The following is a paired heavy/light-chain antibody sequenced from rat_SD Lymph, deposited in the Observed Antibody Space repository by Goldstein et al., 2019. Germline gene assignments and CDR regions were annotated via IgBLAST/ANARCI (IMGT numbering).Heavy chain of an antibody. Sequence: EVQLVESGGGLVQPGRSLKLSCVASGFTFSNYGMNWIRQAPGKGLEWVAYISSGSSYIYYAETVKGRFTISRDNAKNTLYLQMTSLRSEDTALYYCARQAGRNRYWYFDFWGPGTMVTVSS. CDR1: GFTFSNYG. V-gene: IGHV5-34*01. CDR2: ISSGSSYI. CDR3: ARQAGRNRYWYFDF. J-gene: IGHJ1*01. D-gene: IGHD5-1*01.
Light chain of an antibody. CDR3: QQHHDYPLT. J-gene: IGKJ5*01. CDR2: DAS. Sequence: DIQMTQSPASLSASLGETVTIECLASEDIYSNLAWYQQKPGKSPQLLIYDASSLQDGVPSRFSGSESGTQYSLEINSLQSEDAATYFCQQHHDYPLTFGSGTKLEIK. V-gene: IGKV12S39*01. CDR1: EDIYSN.